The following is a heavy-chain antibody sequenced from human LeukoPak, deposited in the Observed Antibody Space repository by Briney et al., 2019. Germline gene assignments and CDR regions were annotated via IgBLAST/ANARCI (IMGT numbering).Heavy chain of an antibody. V-gene: IGHV4-59*01. Sequence: PSETLSLTCTVSGGSISSYYWSWIRQPPRKGLEWMGYIYYSGSTNYNPSLKSRVTISIDTSKNQFSLKLSSVTAADTAVYYCARGTRYSYIFDYWGQGTLVTVSS. J-gene: IGHJ4*02. CDR3: ARGTRYSYIFDY. CDR1: GGSISSYY. CDR2: IYYSGST. D-gene: IGHD5-18*01.